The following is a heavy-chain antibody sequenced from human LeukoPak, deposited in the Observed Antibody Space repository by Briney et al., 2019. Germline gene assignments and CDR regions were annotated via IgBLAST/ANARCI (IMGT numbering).Heavy chain of an antibody. CDR2: IYSGGST. Sequence: PGGFLRFSCSGSGLTVSGNDISSGRQAPGKGLEWVSGIYSGGSTYYADSVQGRFTISRDNSKNTLYLQMNSLRAEDTAVYYCAGISPWGQGTLVSVSS. CDR1: GLTVSGND. CDR3: AGISP. J-gene: IGHJ4*02. V-gene: IGHV3-66*01.